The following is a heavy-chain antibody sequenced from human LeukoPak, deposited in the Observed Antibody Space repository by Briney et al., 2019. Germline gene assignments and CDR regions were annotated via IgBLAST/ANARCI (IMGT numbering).Heavy chain of an antibody. CDR1: GFTVNNNY. D-gene: IGHD5-24*01. CDR3: ARGRDRSVVNYYYMDV. CDR2: ISYDGSNK. J-gene: IGHJ6*03. V-gene: IGHV3-30*03. Sequence: GGSLRLSCAASGFTVNNNYMTWVRQAPGKGLEWVAVISYDGSNKYHADSVKGRFTISRDNSKNTLYLQMNSLRAEDTAVYYCARGRDRSVVNYYYMDVWGTGTTVTVSS.